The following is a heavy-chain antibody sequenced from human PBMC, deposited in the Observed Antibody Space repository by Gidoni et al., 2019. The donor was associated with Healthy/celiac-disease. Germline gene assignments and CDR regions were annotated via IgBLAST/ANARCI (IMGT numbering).Heavy chain of an antibody. CDR2: INHSGST. CDR1: GGSFSGYY. J-gene: IGHJ4*02. Sequence: QVQLQQWGAGLLKPPETLSLTCAVYGGSFSGYYWSWIRQPPGKGLEWIGEINHSGSTNYNPSLKSRVTISVDTSKNQFSLKLSSVTAADTAVYYCARWPSVWWLPDYWGQGTLVTVSS. CDR3: ARWPSVWWLPDY. V-gene: IGHV4-34*01. D-gene: IGHD5-12*01.